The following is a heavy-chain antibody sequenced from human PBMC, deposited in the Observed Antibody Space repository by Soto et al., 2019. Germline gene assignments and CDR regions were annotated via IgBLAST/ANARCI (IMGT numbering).Heavy chain of an antibody. CDR2: ISSSGSTI. CDR3: TTVAGTEYYFDY. Sequence: QVQLVESGGGLVKPGGSLRLSCAASGFTFSAYYMNWLRQAPGKGLEWVSYISSSGSTIYYADSVKGRITISRDNANNSLSRQMTSLRAEVTAVYYCTTVAGTEYYFDYWGQGTLVTVSS. CDR1: GFTFSAYY. V-gene: IGHV3-11*01. J-gene: IGHJ4*02. D-gene: IGHD6-19*01.